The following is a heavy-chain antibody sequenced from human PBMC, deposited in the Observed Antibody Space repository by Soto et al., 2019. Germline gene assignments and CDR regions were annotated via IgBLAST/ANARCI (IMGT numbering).Heavy chain of an antibody. CDR1: GGSISSYY. J-gene: IGHJ5*02. D-gene: IGHD3-10*01. CDR2: IYYSGST. CDR3: ARGGVWFGDNWFDP. Sequence: SETLSLTCTVSGGSISSYYWSWIRQPPGKGLEWIGYIYYSGSTNYNPSLKSRVTISVDTSKNQFSLKLSSVTAADTAVYYCARGGVWFGDNWFDPWGQGTLVTVS. V-gene: IGHV4-59*01.